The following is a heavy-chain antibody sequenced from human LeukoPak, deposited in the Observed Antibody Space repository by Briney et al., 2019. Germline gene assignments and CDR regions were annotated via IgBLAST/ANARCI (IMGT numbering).Heavy chain of an antibody. CDR3: ARDSYGDYENAFDI. CDR1: GFTFDDYA. V-gene: IGHV3-9*01. J-gene: IGHJ3*02. D-gene: IGHD4-17*01. Sequence: GGSLRLSCAAPGFTFDDYAMHWVRQAPGKGLEWVSGISWNSGSIGYADSVKGRFTISRDNAKNSLYLQMNSLRAEDTAVYYCARDSYGDYENAFDIWGQGTMVTVSS. CDR2: ISWNSGSI.